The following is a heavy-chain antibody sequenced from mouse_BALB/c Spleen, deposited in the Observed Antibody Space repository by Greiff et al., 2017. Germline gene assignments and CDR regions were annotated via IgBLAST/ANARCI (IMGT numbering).Heavy chain of an antibody. CDR1: GFAFSSYD. D-gene: IGHD1-2*01. CDR3: ARRGHYYGSWFAY. CDR2: ISSGGSYT. V-gene: IGHV5-6*03. J-gene: IGHJ3*01. Sequence: DVKLVESGGGLVKPGGSLKLSCAASGFAFSSYDMSWVRQTPDKRLEWVATISSGGSYTYYPDSVKGRFTISRDNAKNTLYLQMSSLKYEDTAMYYCARRGHYYGSWFAYWGQGTLVTVSA.